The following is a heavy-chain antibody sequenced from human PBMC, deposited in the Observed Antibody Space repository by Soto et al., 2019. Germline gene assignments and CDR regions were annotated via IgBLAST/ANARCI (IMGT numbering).Heavy chain of an antibody. CDR1: WFNLSSHW. CDR2: IYPGDSDT. CDR3: AKTLEFYYYGMDV. J-gene: IGHJ6*02. Sequence: GGSLENSRKGFWFNLSSHWNDWERQMPGKGLEWMGIIYPGDSDTRYSPSFQGQVTISADKSISTAYLQWSSLKASDTAMYYCAKTLEFYYYGMDVWGQGTTVPVSS. V-gene: IGHV5-51*01. D-gene: IGHD3-10*01.